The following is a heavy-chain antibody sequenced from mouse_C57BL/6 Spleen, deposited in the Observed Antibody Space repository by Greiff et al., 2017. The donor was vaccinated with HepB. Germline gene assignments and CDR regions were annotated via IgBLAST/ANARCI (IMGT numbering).Heavy chain of an antibody. Sequence: EVHLVESGGDLVKPGGSLKLSCAASGFTFSSYGMSWVRQTPDKRLEWVATISSGGSYTYYPDSVKGRFTISRDNAKNTLYLQMSSLKSEDTAMYYCARQGYGSSYGGFAYWGQGTLVTVSA. CDR1: GFTFSSYG. CDR2: ISSGGSYT. V-gene: IGHV5-6*01. J-gene: IGHJ3*01. D-gene: IGHD1-1*01. CDR3: ARQGYGSSYGGFAY.